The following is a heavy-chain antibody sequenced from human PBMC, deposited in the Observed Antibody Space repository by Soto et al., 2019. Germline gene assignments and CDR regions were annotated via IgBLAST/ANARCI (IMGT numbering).Heavy chain of an antibody. CDR2: IYYSRST. V-gene: IGHV4-31*03. CDR3: ARAVNFWSGYXMDV. D-gene: IGHD3-3*01. J-gene: IGHJ6*03. CDR1: GGSISSGGYY. Sequence: PSETLSLTCTVSGGSISSGGYYWSWIRQHPGKGLEWIGYIYYSRSTYYNPSLKSRVTISVDTSKNQFSLKLSSVTAADTAVYYCARAVNFWSGYXMDVWGKGTTVTVSS.